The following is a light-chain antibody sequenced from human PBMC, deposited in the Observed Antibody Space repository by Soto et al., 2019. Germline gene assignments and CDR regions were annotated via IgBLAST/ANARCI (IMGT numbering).Light chain of an antibody. V-gene: IGKV3-11*01. CDR3: QQRSGWTRT. CDR1: QSIGTH. J-gene: IGKJ1*01. CDR2: HAS. Sequence: EIVLTQSPVTLSLSPGERATLSCRASQSIGTHLAWYQQKPDQAPRLLIYHASNRATGIPARFSGSGPGTDFTLTISSLEPEDFAVYYCQQRSGWTRTFGQGTKVEVK.